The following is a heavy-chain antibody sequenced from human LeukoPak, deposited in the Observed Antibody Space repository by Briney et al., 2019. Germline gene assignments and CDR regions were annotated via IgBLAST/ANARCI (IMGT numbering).Heavy chain of an antibody. J-gene: IGHJ4*02. D-gene: IGHD6-13*01. CDR1: GYSFTNYW. CDR2: VYPGDSDT. Sequence: GESLKISCKASGYSFTNYWIGWVRQMPGKGLEWMGIVYPGDSDTKYGPSFQGQVTISADKSISTAYLQWSSLKASDTAMYYCARPSITYSSSWYGEFHFDYWGQGTLVTVSS. V-gene: IGHV5-51*01. CDR3: ARPSITYSSSWYGEFHFDY.